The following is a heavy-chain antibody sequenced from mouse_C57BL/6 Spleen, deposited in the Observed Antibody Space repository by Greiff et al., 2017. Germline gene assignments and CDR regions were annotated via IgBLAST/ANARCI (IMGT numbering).Heavy chain of an antibody. CDR1: GYAFSSSW. D-gene: IGHD2-4*01. J-gene: IGHJ4*01. Sequence: LQESGPELVKPGASVKISCKASGYAFSSSWMNWVKQRPGKGLEWIGRTYPGDGDTNYNGKFKGKATLTADKSSSTAYMQLSSLTSEDSAVYFCARIYYDYDGTLYAMDYWGQGTSVTVSS. CDR2: TYPGDGDT. V-gene: IGHV1-82*01. CDR3: ARIYYDYDGTLYAMDY.